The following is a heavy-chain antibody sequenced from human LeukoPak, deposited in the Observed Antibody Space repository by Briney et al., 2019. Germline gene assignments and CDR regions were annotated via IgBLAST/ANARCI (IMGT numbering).Heavy chain of an antibody. D-gene: IGHD6-19*01. CDR3: AKGEYSSGWYHLDY. CDR1: GFTFDAYA. Sequence: PGGSLRLSCAASGFTFDAYAMHWVRQAPGKGLEWVSGISWNSGGIGYADSVKGRFTISRDNAKNSLYLQMNSLRAEDTALYYCAKGEYSSGWYHLDYWGQGTLVTVSS. V-gene: IGHV3-9*01. J-gene: IGHJ4*02. CDR2: ISWNSGGI.